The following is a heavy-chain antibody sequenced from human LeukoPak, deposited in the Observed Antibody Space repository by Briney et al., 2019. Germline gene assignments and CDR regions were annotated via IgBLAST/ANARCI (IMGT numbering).Heavy chain of an antibody. CDR1: GYRFTNYW. V-gene: IGHV5-51*01. CDR2: IYPGDSDT. J-gene: IGHJ4*02. D-gene: IGHD5-12*01. CDR3: ARWDSGYESDVVDY. Sequence: GESLKTSCKGSGYRFTNYWIGWVRQMPGKGLDWMGIIYPGDSDTRYSPSFQGQVTISADKSISTAYLQWSSLKASDTAMYYCARWDSGYESDVVDYWGQGTLVTVSS.